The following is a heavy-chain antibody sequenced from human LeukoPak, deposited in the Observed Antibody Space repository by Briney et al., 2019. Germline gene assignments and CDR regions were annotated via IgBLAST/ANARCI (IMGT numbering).Heavy chain of an antibody. D-gene: IGHD2-2*01. CDR1: GFTLSDHY. CDR3: ARDTSVSFDY. V-gene: IGHV3-72*01. J-gene: IGHJ4*02. Sequence: PGGSLRLSCVASGFTLSDHYMVWVRQAPGKGLEWVGRTRNKANSYTTDYAASVKGRFTISRDDSKSSLYLQMNSLKTEDTAVYYCARDTSVSFDYWGRGTLVTVSS. CDR2: TRNKANSYTT.